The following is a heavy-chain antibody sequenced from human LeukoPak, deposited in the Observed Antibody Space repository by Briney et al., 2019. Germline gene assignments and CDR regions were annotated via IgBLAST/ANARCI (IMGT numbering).Heavy chain of an antibody. CDR3: ARQGPRGAYYFDY. V-gene: IGHV1-18*01. Sequence: ASVKVSCKASGYTFTSYGISWVRQAPGQGLEWMGWISAYNGNTNYAQKFQGRVTLTRDTSTSTVYMNVSNLRSEDTAVYYCARQGPRGAYYFDYWGQGTLVTVSS. D-gene: IGHD3-10*01. CDR1: GYTFTSYG. J-gene: IGHJ4*02. CDR2: ISAYNGNT.